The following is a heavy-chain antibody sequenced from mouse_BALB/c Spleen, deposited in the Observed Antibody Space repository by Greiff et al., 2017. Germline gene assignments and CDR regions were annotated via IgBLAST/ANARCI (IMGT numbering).Heavy chain of an antibody. CDR3: TRPEYGNYWFAY. CDR2: IRLKSNNYAT. CDR1: GFTFSNYW. Sequence: EVKLEESGGGLVQPGGSMKLSCVASGFTFSNYWMNWVRQSPEKGLEWVAEIRLKSNNYATHYAESVKGRFTISRDDSKSSVYLQMNNLRAEDTGIYYCTRPEYGNYWFAYWGQGTLVTVSA. V-gene: IGHV6-6*02. J-gene: IGHJ3*01. D-gene: IGHD2-10*02.